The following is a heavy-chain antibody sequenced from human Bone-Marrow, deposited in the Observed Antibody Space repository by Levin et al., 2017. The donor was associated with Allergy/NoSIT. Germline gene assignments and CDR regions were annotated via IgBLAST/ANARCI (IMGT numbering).Heavy chain of an antibody. V-gene: IGHV4-31*03. J-gene: IGHJ4*02. CDR1: GDSIRRGEHY. Sequence: SQTLSLPCPVSGDSIRRGEHYWSWLRQRPGKGLEWIGFVSYSGTTNHNHNPSLHNRVSISVDTSKNQFSLRLNSVTAADTAVYFCARDSETSPWSWFDYWGQGTQVTVSS. D-gene: IGHD2-8*02. CDR2: VSYSGTT. CDR3: ARDSETSPWSWFDY.